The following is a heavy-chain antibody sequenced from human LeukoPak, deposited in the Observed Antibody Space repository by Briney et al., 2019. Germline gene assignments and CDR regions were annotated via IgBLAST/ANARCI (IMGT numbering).Heavy chain of an antibody. CDR3: AKLGSSSSWYSAAFDI. CDR1: GFTFSSYW. Sequence: PGGSLRLSCAASGFTFSSYWMSWVRQAPGKGLEWVANIKQDGSEKYYADSVKGRFTISRDNSKNTLYLQMSSLRAEDTAVYYCAKLGSSSSWYSAAFDIWGQGTMVTVSS. J-gene: IGHJ3*02. V-gene: IGHV3-7*01. D-gene: IGHD6-13*01. CDR2: IKQDGSEK.